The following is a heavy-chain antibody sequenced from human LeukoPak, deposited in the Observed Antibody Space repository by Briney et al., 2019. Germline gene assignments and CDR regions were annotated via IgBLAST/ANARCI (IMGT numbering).Heavy chain of an antibody. V-gene: IGHV4-30-4*01. J-gene: IGHJ4*02. CDR3: ARCRGYYYGSGSKYYFDY. CDR1: GGSLSSGDYY. Sequence: SETLSLTCTVSGGSLSSGDYYWGWLRQPPGRGLEWIGYIYYSGSTYYNPSLKSRVTISVDTSKTQFSLKLSSVTAADPAVYYCARCRGYYYGSGSKYYFDYWGQGTLVTVSS. D-gene: IGHD3-10*01. CDR2: IYYSGST.